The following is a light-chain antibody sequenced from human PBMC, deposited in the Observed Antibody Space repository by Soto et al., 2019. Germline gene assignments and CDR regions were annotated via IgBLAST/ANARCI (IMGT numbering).Light chain of an antibody. J-gene: IGLJ1*01. CDR1: STNIGTNA. CDR2: NNN. CDR3: AAWDDSLNGYV. Sequence: QSVLTQPPSASGTPGQRVTLSCSGGSTNIGTNAVNWYQQLPGTAPKLLIYNNNQRPSGVPDRFSCSKSGTSASLAISGLQSEDEADYYCAAWDDSLNGYVFGTGTKVTVL. V-gene: IGLV1-44*01.